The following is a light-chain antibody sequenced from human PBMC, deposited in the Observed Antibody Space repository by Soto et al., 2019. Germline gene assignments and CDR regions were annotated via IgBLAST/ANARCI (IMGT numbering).Light chain of an antibody. CDR1: QSVSSEF. CDR2: DTS. CDR3: QHYGTSQIT. Sequence: EFVLTQSPAALSLSPGDGATLSCRASQSVSSEFITWYQQKPGQPPRLLIHDTSSRATGIPDRFSGSGAGTDFTLTISRLEPEDFAVYYCQHYGTSQITFGQGTRLEIK. V-gene: IGKV3-20*01. J-gene: IGKJ5*01.